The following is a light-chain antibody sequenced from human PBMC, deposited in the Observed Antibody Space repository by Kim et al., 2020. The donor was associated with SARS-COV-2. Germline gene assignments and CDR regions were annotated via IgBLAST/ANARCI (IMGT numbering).Light chain of an antibody. Sequence: SSELTQDPAVSVALGQTVRITCQGDSLRSYYASWYQQTPGQAPVLVIYGKNNRPSGIPDRFSGSSSGNTASLTITGAQAEDEADYYCNSRDSSGNRVFGGGTQLTVL. CDR2: GKN. CDR1: SLRSYY. J-gene: IGLJ2*01. CDR3: NSRDSSGNRV. V-gene: IGLV3-19*01.